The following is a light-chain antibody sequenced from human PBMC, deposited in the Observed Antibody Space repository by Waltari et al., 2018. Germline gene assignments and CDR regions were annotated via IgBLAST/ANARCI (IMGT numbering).Light chain of an antibody. CDR2: GAS. CDR1: QTINNNF. Sequence: IVLTQSPDTLPLSPGQRATPSCRASQTINNNFLVWYQQNPGQAPRLLIHGASSRATVFPDRFSGSGSGTDFTLTISRLEPEDVAVYYCQQYDGSILTFGGGTKVEI. CDR3: QQYDGSILT. V-gene: IGKV3-20*01. J-gene: IGKJ4*01.